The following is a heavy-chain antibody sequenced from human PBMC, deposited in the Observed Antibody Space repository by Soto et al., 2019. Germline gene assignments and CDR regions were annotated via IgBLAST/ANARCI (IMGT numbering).Heavy chain of an antibody. Sequence: PGGSLKISCKGSGYSFTRYWIVWVLQMPGKGLECMGIIYPGDSDTRYSPSFQGQVTISVDKSISTAYLQWSSLKASDTAMYYCVRGVSAGLDYWGRGTLVTVSS. CDR3: VRGVSAGLDY. J-gene: IGHJ4*02. CDR1: GYSFTRYW. V-gene: IGHV5-51*01. CDR2: IYPGDSDT.